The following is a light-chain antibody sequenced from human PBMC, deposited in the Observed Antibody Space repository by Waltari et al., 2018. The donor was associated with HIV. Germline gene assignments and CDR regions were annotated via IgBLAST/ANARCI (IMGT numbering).Light chain of an antibody. CDR3: QAWASNTVV. CDR2: EDF. CDR1: NLGDKY. Sequence: SYELTQPPSMSVSPGQTANFTCSGDNLGDKYTCWYQQKSGQSPVLVISEDFKRPSGIPGRFSGSNSGNTATLTISGTLAMDEADYFCQAWASNTVVFGGGTKLTVL. V-gene: IGLV3-1*01. J-gene: IGLJ3*02.